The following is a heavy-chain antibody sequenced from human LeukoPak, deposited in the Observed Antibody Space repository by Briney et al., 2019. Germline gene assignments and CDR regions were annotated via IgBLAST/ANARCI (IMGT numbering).Heavy chain of an antibody. CDR3: ARSLWFGTNWFDP. CDR1: GFTFSSYV. J-gene: IGHJ5*02. V-gene: IGHV3-23*01. D-gene: IGHD3-10*01. Sequence: GGSLRLSCATSGFTFSSYVMSWVRQAPGRGLEWVSLIRGSDDSTYYADSVKGRFTIFRDDSRNTLNLQMNSLRADDTAVYYCARSLWFGTNWFDPWGQGTLVTVSS. CDR2: IRGSDDST.